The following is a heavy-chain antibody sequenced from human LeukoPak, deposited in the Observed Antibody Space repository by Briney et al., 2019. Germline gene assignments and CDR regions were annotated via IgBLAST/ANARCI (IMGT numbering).Heavy chain of an antibody. CDR2: INPNSGGT. V-gene: IGHV1-2*02. J-gene: IGHJ4*02. Sequence: ASVKVSCKASGYTXIGYYIHRVRQAPGQGLEWMGWINPNSGGTNYAQRFQGRVTMTRDTSISTAYMELSGLRSDDTAVYYCARDASPFDYWGQGTLVTVSS. CDR1: GYTXIGYY. CDR3: ARDASPFDY.